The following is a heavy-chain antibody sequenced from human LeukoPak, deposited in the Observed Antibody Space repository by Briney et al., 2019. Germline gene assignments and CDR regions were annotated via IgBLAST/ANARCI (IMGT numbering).Heavy chain of an antibody. Sequence: VGSLRLSCAASGFTFSRYAMHWVRQAPGKGLEWVAVISYDGSNKYYADSVKGRFTISRDNSKNTLYLQMNSLRAEDTAVYYCARDPHICSFSSWAFDPWGQGTLVTVSS. CDR1: GFTFSRYA. V-gene: IGHV3-30*01. D-gene: IGHD6-13*01. J-gene: IGHJ5*02. CDR3: ARDPHICSFSSWAFDP. CDR2: ISYDGSNK.